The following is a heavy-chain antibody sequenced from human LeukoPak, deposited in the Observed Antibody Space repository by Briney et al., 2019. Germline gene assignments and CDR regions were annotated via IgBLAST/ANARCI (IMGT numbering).Heavy chain of an antibody. CDR2: ISTSGNTI. CDR1: RFTFSDYY. J-gene: IGHJ4*02. D-gene: IGHD6-13*01. V-gene: IGHV3-11*04. Sequence: GGSLRLSCAAFRFTFSDYYMSWIRQAPGKGLEWVSYISTSGNTIYYADSVKGRFTISRDNAMNSLYLQMNSLRAEDTAVYYCARDIEAAGLFLDYWGQGTLVTVSS. CDR3: ARDIEAAGLFLDY.